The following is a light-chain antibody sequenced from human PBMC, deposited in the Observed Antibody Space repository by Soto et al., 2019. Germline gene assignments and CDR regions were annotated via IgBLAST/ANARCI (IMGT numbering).Light chain of an antibody. J-gene: IGKJ1*01. CDR3: LQDYNYPWT. V-gene: IGKV1-12*01. CDR1: QGIRSW. CDR2: AAS. Sequence: DIQMTQSPSSVPASVGDRVTITCRASQGIRSWLAWYQQKPGKAPKLLIFAASSLQSGVPSRFSGSGSGTGFTLTISSLQPEDCATYYCLQDYNYPWTFGQGTKVEIK.